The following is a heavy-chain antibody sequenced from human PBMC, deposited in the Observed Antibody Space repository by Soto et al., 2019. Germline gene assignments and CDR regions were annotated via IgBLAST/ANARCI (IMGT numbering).Heavy chain of an antibody. CDR3: ARRAFCGSDCYSVYFDY. CDR1: GGSISSADSY. Sequence: QVQLQESGPGLVKPSQTLSLTCSVSGGSISSADSYWGWIRQSPGKGLEWIGYVSNSGSTHFNPSLKSRLSMTVDTSKNQFSLKLTSLTAADTALYSCARRAFCGSDCYSVYFDYWGQGTLVTVSS. CDR2: VSNSGST. D-gene: IGHD2-21*02. J-gene: IGHJ4*02. V-gene: IGHV4-30-4*01.